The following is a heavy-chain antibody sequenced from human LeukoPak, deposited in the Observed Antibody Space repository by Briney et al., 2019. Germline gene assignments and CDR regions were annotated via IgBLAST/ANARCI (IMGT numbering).Heavy chain of an antibody. J-gene: IGHJ4*02. CDR1: GFTFSTYT. CDR3: VKDLFGTGSTSRGFDS. D-gene: IGHD2-2*01. Sequence: GGSLRLSCSASGFTFSTYTMHWVRQAPGKGLEYVSAVSSSGGSTYYADSVKGRFTISRDNSRNTLYLQMSSPRTKDTAVYYCVKDLFGTGSTSRGFDSWGQGTLVTVSS. V-gene: IGHV3-64D*06. CDR2: VSSSGGST.